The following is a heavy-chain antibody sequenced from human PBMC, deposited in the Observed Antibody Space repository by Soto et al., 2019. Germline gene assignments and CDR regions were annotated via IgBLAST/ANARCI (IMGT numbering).Heavy chain of an antibody. CDR3: ARDEDSGSFDY. Sequence: QVQLVQSGAEVKKPGASVXVSXKASGYTFTSYAMHWVRQAPGQRLEWMGWINAGNGNTKYSQKFQGRVTITRDTSASTAYMELSSLRSEDTAVYYCARDEDSGSFDYWGQGTLVTVSS. CDR2: INAGNGNT. CDR1: GYTFTSYA. D-gene: IGHD1-26*01. J-gene: IGHJ4*02. V-gene: IGHV1-3*01.